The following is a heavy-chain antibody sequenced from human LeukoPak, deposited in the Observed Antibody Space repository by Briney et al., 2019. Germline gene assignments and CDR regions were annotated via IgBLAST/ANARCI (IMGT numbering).Heavy chain of an antibody. CDR1: GFTFSSYG. V-gene: IGHV3-33*01. CDR3: ARGRLTYYYGSGSYQYCFDY. CDR2: IWYDGSNK. D-gene: IGHD3-10*01. Sequence: GGSLRLSCAASGFTFSSYGMHWVRQAPGKGLEWVAVIWYDGSNKYYADSVKGRFTISRDNSKNTLYLQMNSLRAEDTAVYYCARGRLTYYYGSGSYQYCFDYWGQGTLVTVSS. J-gene: IGHJ4*02.